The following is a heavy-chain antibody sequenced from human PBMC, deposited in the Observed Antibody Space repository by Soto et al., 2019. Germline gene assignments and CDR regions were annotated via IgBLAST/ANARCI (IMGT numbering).Heavy chain of an antibody. V-gene: IGHV1-69*02. Sequence: SVKVSCKASGGTFSSYTISWVRQAPGQGLEWMGRIIPILGIANYAPKFQGRVTITADKSTSTAYMELSSLRSEDTAVYYCARGLFQGYYFDYWGQGTLVTVSS. J-gene: IGHJ4*02. CDR2: IIPILGIA. CDR3: ARGLFQGYYFDY. CDR1: GGTFSSYT.